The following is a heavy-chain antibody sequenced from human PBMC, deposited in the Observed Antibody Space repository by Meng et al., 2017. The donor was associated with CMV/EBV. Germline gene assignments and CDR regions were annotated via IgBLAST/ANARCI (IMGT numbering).Heavy chain of an antibody. Sequence: ASVKVSCKASGYTFTSYDINWVRQATGQGLEWMGWMNPNSGNTGYAQKFQGRVTMTRDTSISTAYMELSRLRPDDTAVYYCARSPTNQEDSSSWYSLIQDWFDPWGQGTLVTVSS. J-gene: IGHJ5*02. CDR1: GYTFTSYD. CDR2: MNPNSGNT. V-gene: IGHV1-8*02. CDR3: ARSPTNQEDSSSWYSLIQDWFDP. D-gene: IGHD6-13*01.